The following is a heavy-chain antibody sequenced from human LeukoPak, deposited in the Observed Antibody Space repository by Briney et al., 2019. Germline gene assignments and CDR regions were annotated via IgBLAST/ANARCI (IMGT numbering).Heavy chain of an antibody. CDR3: VKDRGGSYEDYFDY. D-gene: IGHD1-26*01. CDR2: ISYDGSNK. Sequence: GGSLRLSCAASGFTFSSYGMHWVRQAPGKGLEWVAVISYDGSNKYYADSVKGRFTISRDNSKNTLYLQMNSLRAEDTAVYYCVKDRGGSYEDYFDYWGQGTLVTVSS. CDR1: GFTFSSYG. J-gene: IGHJ4*02. V-gene: IGHV3-30*18.